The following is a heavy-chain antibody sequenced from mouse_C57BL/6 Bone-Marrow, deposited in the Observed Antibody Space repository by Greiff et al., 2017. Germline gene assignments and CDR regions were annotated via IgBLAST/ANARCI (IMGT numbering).Heavy chain of an antibody. V-gene: IGHV2-2*01. J-gene: IGHJ4*01. D-gene: IGHD1-2*01. CDR3: AKNRLNY. Sequence: VQLQQSGPGLVQPSQSLSITCTVSGFSLTSSGVHWVRQSPGKGLEWLGVIWSGGSTDYNAAFISRLSISKDNTKSQVFFKMNSLQADDTTIDYCAKNRLNYWGQGTSVTVSS. CDR1: GFSLTSSG. CDR2: IWSGGST.